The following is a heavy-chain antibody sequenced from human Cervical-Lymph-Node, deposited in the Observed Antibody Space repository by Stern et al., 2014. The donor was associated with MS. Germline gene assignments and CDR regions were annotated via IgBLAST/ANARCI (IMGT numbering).Heavy chain of an antibody. J-gene: IGHJ4*02. CDR2: IYPGDSDT. CDR1: GYSFISYW. V-gene: IGHV5-51*01. D-gene: IGHD3-3*01. CDR3: ARPNHLRFLDPYYFDY. Sequence: VQLVESGAEVKKPGESLKISCKGSGYSFISYWIGWERQMPGKGLEWMGIIYPGDSDTRYSPSFQGQVTISADKSISTAYLQWSSLKASDTAMYYCARPNHLRFLDPYYFDYWGQGTLVTVSS.